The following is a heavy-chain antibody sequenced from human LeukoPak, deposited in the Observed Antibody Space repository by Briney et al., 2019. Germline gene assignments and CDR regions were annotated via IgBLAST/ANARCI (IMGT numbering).Heavy chain of an antibody. J-gene: IGHJ5*02. CDR2: MYYSGTT. Sequence: SETLSLTCTVSGGSISSSGSYWGWIRQPPGKGLEWIGSMYYSGTTYYNPSLKSRVTISVDTSKNQFSLKLSSVTAADTAVYYCARHRIAVAGTTHNWFDPWGQGTLVTVSS. CDR1: GGSISSSGSY. D-gene: IGHD6-19*01. CDR3: ARHRIAVAGTTHNWFDP. V-gene: IGHV4-39*01.